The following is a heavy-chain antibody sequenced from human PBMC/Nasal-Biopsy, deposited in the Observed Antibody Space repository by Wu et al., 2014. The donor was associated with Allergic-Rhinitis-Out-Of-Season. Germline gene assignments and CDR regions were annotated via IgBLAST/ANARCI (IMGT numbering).Heavy chain of an antibody. CDR1: GFTFSSYW. CDR2: IKEDGSEQ. Sequence: LRLSCAASGFTFSSYWMSWVRQAPGKGLEWVADIKEDGSEQYYVDSVRGRFTISRDNAKNSLYVQMNSLRVEDTAVYYCARGTLAGRCFDYWGQGTLVTVSS. D-gene: IGHD6-19*01. V-gene: IGHV3-7*03. J-gene: IGHJ4*02. CDR3: ARGTLAGRCFDY.